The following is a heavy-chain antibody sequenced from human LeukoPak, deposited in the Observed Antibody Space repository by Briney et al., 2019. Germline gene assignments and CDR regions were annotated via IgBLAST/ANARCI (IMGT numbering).Heavy chain of an antibody. V-gene: IGHV3-7*01. J-gene: IGHJ4*02. CDR2: IKQDGSDK. CDR3: ARIGYSSSSWDY. Sequence: GGSLRLSCAASGFTFTNYWMSWVRQAPGEGLAWVANIKQDGSDKHYADSVKGQFTISRDNAKNSVYLQMSSLRVEDTAIYYCARIGYSSSSWDYWGQGILVTVS. D-gene: IGHD6-6*01. CDR1: GFTFTNYW.